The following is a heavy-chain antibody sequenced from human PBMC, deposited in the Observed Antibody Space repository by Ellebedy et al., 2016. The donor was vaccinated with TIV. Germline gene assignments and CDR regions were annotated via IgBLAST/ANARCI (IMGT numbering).Heavy chain of an antibody. J-gene: IGHJ4*02. CDR2: INTNNGGP. CDR3: VRGYSPNPGVNY. CDR1: GYRFTDYH. D-gene: IGHD5-18*01. V-gene: IGHV1-2*02. Sequence: ASVKVSXKASGYRFTDYHVHWVRQAPGQGLEWMAWINTNNGGPNYAPNFQGRVTVTRDTSISTAYMELSGLTSDDSAVYYCVRGYSPNPGVNYWGQGTLVTVSS.